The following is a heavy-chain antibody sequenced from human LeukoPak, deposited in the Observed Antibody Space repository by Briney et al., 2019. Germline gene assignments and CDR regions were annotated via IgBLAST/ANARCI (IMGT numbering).Heavy chain of an antibody. CDR1: GAPIGSFY. CDR2: AHSSGSR. J-gene: IGHJ4*02. CDR3: AREAVDYGSGSLDY. D-gene: IGHD3-10*01. Sequence: SETLSLTCSVSGAPIGSFYWSWIRQPAGKGLERIGRAHSSGSRNYIPSIKSRVTMSVDTSKNQLSLKLDTVTAADTAMYYCAREAVDYGSGSLDYWGQGILVTVSS. V-gene: IGHV4-4*07.